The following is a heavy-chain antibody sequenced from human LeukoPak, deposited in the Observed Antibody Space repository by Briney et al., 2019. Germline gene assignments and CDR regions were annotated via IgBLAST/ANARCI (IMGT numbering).Heavy chain of an antibody. CDR3: ARHPRPAIHWYFDL. Sequence: KPSETLSLTCTVSGDSISNYYWSWARQLPGKGLEWIGYIYPSGSTNYSPSLKSRVTISLDTSKNQFSLKLNSVTAADTAVYYCARHPRPAIHWYFDLWGRGTLVAVSS. CDR2: IYPSGST. V-gene: IGHV4-4*09. CDR1: GDSISNYY. J-gene: IGHJ2*01. D-gene: IGHD3-3*01.